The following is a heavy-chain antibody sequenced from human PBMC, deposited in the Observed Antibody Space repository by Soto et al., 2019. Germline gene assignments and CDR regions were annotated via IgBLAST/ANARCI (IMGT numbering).Heavy chain of an antibody. Sequence: QVQLVQSGAEVKKPGSSVKVSCKTSRDTFNKYAFNWVRQAPGQGLEWMGWIIPIFSSRNYAEKFQGRVTSTADDATSTAYRERRSLRFEDTAGYYCARGETDLGVWGQGTTVTVSS. V-gene: IGHV1-69*01. CDR1: RDTFNKYA. CDR3: ARGETDLGV. J-gene: IGHJ6*02. D-gene: IGHD2-21*02. CDR2: IIPIFSSR.